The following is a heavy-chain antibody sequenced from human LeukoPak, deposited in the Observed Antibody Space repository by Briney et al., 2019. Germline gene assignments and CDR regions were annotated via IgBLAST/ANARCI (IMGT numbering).Heavy chain of an antibody. CDR1: GGSISSGGYY. CDR3: ATVDTAMPYYFDY. V-gene: IGHV4-31*03. J-gene: IGHJ4*02. Sequence: SQTLSLTCTVSGGSISSGGYYWSWIRQHPGKGLEWIGYIYYSGNTYYNPSLKSRVTISVDTSKNQFSLKLSSVTAADTAVYYCATVDTAMPYYFDYWGQGTLVTVSS. CDR2: IYYSGNT. D-gene: IGHD5-18*01.